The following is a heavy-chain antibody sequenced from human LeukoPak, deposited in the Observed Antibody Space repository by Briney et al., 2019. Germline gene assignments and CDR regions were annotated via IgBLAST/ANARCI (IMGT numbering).Heavy chain of an antibody. Sequence: SETLSLTCAVYGGSFSGYYWSWIRQPPGKGLEWIGEINHSGSSNYNPSLKSRVTISVDTSKNQFSLKLSSVTAADTAVYYCARGLDSSGYYYVPFDYWGQGTLVTVSS. V-gene: IGHV4-34*01. D-gene: IGHD3-22*01. CDR2: INHSGSS. J-gene: IGHJ4*02. CDR3: ARGLDSSGYYYVPFDY. CDR1: GGSFSGYY.